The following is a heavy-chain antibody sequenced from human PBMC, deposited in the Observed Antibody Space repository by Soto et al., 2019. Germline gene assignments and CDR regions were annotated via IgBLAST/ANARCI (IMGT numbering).Heavy chain of an antibody. CDR1: GFTFSSYG. CDR2: ISYDGSNK. J-gene: IGHJ6*02. Sequence: PGGSLRLSCAASGFTFSSYGMHWVRQAPGKGLEWVAVISYDGSNKYYADSVKGRLTISRDNSKNTLYLQMNSLRAEDTAVYYCAKDLYYDYYYGMDVWGQGTTVTVS. V-gene: IGHV3-30*18. CDR3: AKDLYYDYYYGMDV. D-gene: IGHD3-10*01.